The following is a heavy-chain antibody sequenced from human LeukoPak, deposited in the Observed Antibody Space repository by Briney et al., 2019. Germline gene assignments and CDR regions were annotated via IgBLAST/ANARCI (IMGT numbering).Heavy chain of an antibody. Sequence: SSETLSLTCTVSGGSISSSTYYWAWIRQPPGKGLEWIGSIYYSGSTYYNPSLNSRVTISVDTSKNQFSLKLSSVTAADTAIYYCARLGRSSWFFDYWGQGTLVTVSS. CDR1: GGSISSSTYY. V-gene: IGHV4-39*01. D-gene: IGHD6-13*01. J-gene: IGHJ4*02. CDR2: IYYSGST. CDR3: ARLGRSSWFFDY.